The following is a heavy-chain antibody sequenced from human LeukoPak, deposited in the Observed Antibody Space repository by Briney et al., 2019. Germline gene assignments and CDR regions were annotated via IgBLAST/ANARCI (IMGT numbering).Heavy chain of an antibody. V-gene: IGHV4-34*01. Sequence: PSETLSLTCAVYGGSFSGYYWGWIRQPPGKGLEWIGEINHSGSTNYNPSLKSRVTISVDTSKNQFSLKLSSVTAADTAVYYCARARSITIFGVVISDSVRFDPWGQGTLVTVSS. J-gene: IGHJ5*02. CDR2: INHSGST. D-gene: IGHD3-3*01. CDR1: GGSFSGYY. CDR3: ARARSITIFGVVISDSVRFDP.